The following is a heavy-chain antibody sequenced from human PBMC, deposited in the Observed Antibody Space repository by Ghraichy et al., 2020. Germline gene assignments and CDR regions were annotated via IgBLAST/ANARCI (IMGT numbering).Heavy chain of an antibody. CDR3: ARLWAFEGMDV. CDR1: GGSISSYY. J-gene: IGHJ6*02. Sequence: SQTLSLTCTDSGGSISSYYWSWIRQPPGKGLEWIGYIYYSGSTNYNPSLKSRVTISVDTSKNQFSLKLSSVTAADTAVYYCARLWAFEGMDVWGQGTTVTVSS. D-gene: IGHD3-16*01. V-gene: IGHV4-59*01. CDR2: IYYSGST.